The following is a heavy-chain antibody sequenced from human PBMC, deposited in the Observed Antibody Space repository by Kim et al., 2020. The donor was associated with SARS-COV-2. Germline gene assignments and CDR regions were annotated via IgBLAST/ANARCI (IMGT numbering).Heavy chain of an antibody. V-gene: IGHV3-23*01. Sequence: GGSLRLSCAASGFTFSSYAMSWVRQAPGKGLEWVSAISGSGGSTYYADSVKGRFTISRDNSKNTLYLQMNSLRAEDTAVYYCASGGGSYHIPLYYFDYWGQGTLVTVSS. D-gene: IGHD1-26*01. J-gene: IGHJ4*02. CDR1: GFTFSSYA. CDR2: ISGSGGST. CDR3: ASGGGSYHIPLYYFDY.